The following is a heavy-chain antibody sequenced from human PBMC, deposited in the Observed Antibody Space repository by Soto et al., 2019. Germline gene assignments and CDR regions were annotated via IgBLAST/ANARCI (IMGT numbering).Heavy chain of an antibody. CDR2: VSYEGSIQ. CDR3: AKATYDTTFYTSSFDS. Sequence: GGSLRLSCAASGFTFNNHALHWVRQAPGKGLEWVALVSYEGSIQYYADSVKGRFSVSRDSSTNRLYLQMNSLRAEDTAVYYCAKATYDTTFYTSSFDSWGQGTLVTVSS. V-gene: IGHV3-30-3*01. D-gene: IGHD3-22*01. J-gene: IGHJ4*02. CDR1: GFTFNNHA.